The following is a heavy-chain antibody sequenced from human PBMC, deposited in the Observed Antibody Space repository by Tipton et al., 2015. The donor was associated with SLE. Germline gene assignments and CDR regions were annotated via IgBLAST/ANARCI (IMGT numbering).Heavy chain of an antibody. V-gene: IGHV3-21*01. CDR1: GFTFSFYT. CDR2: ISRSSDHI. J-gene: IGHJ6*03. CDR3: ARENNYAYYMDV. Sequence: SGFTFSFYTMNWVRQAPGKGLEWVSSISRSSDHIYHADSLKGRITISRDNARSILYLQMNSLRAGDTAVYYCARENNYAYYMDVWGKGTTVTVSS. D-gene: IGHD3-16*01.